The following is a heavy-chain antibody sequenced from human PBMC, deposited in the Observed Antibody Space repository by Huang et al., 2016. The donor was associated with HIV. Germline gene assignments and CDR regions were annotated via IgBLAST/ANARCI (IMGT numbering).Heavy chain of an antibody. J-gene: IGHJ4*02. CDR3: ARGGYDEYGDYENFEY. Sequence: QVQLVESGGGVVQPGRSLRLSCAASGFTFNDYAMYWVRQAPDKGLEWVAVISYDGDNEHFADSVKGRFTISRDNSKNTLYLQMNSLRADDTAVYYCARGGYDEYGDYENFEYWGQGTLVTVSS. CDR1: GFTFNDYA. CDR2: ISYDGDNE. D-gene: IGHD4-17*01. V-gene: IGHV3-30-3*01.